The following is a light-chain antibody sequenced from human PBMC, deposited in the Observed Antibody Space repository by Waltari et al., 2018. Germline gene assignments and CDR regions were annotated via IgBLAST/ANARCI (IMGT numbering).Light chain of an antibody. J-gene: IGKJ5*01. CDR3: QQYGTSWIT. V-gene: IGKV3-20*01. CDR1: QSVSSSY. CDR2: GAS. Sequence: IVLTQSPGTLSLSPGERATLSCRASQSVSSSYLAWYQQKPDQAPRLLFYGASSRATGIPDRFSGSGSGTDFTHTISRLEPEDFAVYYCQQYGTSWITFGQGTRLEIE.